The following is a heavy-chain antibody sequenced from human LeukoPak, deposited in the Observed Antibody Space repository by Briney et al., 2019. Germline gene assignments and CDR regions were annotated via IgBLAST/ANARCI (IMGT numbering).Heavy chain of an antibody. CDR3: ARVLGQLVPFSLYYYYMDV. CDR2: IYSGGST. CDR1: GFTVSSNY. D-gene: IGHD6-13*01. Sequence: VGSLRLSCAASGFTVSSNYMSWVRQAPGKGLEWVSVIYSGGSTYYADSVKGRFTISRDNSKNTLYLQMNSLRAEDTAVYYCARVLGQLVPFSLYYYYMDVWGKGTTVTVSS. J-gene: IGHJ6*03. V-gene: IGHV3-53*01.